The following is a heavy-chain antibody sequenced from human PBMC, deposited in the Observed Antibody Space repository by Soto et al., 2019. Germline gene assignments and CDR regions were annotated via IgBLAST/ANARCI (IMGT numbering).Heavy chain of an antibody. CDR2: IYYTGNT. V-gene: IGHV4-59*08. CDR3: AGSSGYFQLFDY. D-gene: IGHD3-22*01. CDR1: GGSISTYY. Sequence: TLSLTCTVSGGSISTYYWNWIRQPPGKGLEWIGYIYYTGNTNYNPSLKSRVTISIDTSKNQFSLKLSSVTAADTAVYYCAGSSGYFQLFDYWGQGALVTVSS. J-gene: IGHJ4*02.